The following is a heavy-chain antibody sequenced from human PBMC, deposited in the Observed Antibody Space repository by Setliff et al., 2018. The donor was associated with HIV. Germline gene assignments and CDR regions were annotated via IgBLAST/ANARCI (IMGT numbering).Heavy chain of an antibody. D-gene: IGHD3-16*01. V-gene: IGHV4-59*01. J-gene: IGHJ5*02. CDR1: GGSINSYY. CDR3: ARKGNVGGWFDP. CDR2: IYYSGST. Sequence: PSETLSLTCTVSGGSINSYYWSWLRQPPGKRLEWIGYIYYSGSTNYNPSLKSRVTISVDTSKNQFSLKLSSVTAADTAVYYCARKGNVGGWFDPWGQGTLVTVSS.